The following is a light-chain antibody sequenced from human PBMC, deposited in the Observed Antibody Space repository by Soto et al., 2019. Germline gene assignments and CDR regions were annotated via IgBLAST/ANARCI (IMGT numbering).Light chain of an antibody. Sequence: EIVLTQSPATLSLSPGERATLSCRASQSVSSSLAWYQQKPGQAPRLLIYDASNRATSIPARFSGSGSGTDFTLTISSLEPEDFAVYYCQQRTKWRTFGQGTKVDI. CDR1: QSVSSS. CDR3: QQRTKWRT. CDR2: DAS. J-gene: IGKJ1*01. V-gene: IGKV3-11*01.